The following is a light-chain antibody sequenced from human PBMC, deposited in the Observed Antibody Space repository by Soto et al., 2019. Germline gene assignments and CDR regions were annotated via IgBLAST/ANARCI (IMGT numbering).Light chain of an antibody. CDR2: GAS. Sequence: EIVMTQSPATLSVSPGESATLSCRASQSVSNNLAWYQQRRGQAPRLLIYGASTRAIGIPARFSGGGSGTEFTLTISSLQSEDFAVYYCQQYNNWPPLTFGGGTKVEI. CDR3: QQYNNWPPLT. CDR1: QSVSNN. J-gene: IGKJ4*01. V-gene: IGKV3-15*01.